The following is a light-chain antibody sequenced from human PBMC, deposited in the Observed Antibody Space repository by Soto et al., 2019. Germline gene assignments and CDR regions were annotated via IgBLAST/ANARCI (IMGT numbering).Light chain of an antibody. Sequence: QSVLTQPPSASGTPGQRVTISCSGSSSNIGSNTVNWYQQVPGTAPKLLIYSNNQRPSGVPDRFSASKSGTSASLAIGGLRSEDGADYYCAAWDDSLNGRVFGAGTKVTVL. CDR3: AAWDDSLNGRV. V-gene: IGLV1-44*01. CDR1: SSNIGSNT. J-gene: IGLJ1*01. CDR2: SNN.